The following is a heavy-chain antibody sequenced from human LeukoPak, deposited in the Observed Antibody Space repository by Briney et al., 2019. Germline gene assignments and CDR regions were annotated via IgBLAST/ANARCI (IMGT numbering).Heavy chain of an antibody. CDR3: AKSTAGAVRDAFDI. J-gene: IGHJ3*02. CDR1: GFTFSSYA. Sequence: GGSLRLSCAASGFTFSSYAMSWVRQAPGKGLEWVPSMSGTAGNTYYADSVKGRFTISRDNPKNTLYLQMNSLRAEDTAVYYCAKSTAGAVRDAFDIWGQGTMVTVSS. CDR2: MSGTAGNT. D-gene: IGHD6-19*01. V-gene: IGHV3-23*01.